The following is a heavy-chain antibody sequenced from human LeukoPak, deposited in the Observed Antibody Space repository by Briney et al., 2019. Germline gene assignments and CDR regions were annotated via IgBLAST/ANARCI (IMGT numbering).Heavy chain of an antibody. V-gene: IGHV4-59*01. CDR3: ARSRGYSYGTTFLDY. CDR2: IYYSGST. D-gene: IGHD5-18*01. J-gene: IGHJ4*02. CDR1: GGSISSYS. Sequence: SETLSLTCTVSGGSISSYSWSWNRQPPGKGLGWIGYIYYSGSTNYNPSLKSRVTISVDTSKNQFSLKLSSVTAADTAVYYCARSRGYSYGTTFLDYWGQGTLVTVSS.